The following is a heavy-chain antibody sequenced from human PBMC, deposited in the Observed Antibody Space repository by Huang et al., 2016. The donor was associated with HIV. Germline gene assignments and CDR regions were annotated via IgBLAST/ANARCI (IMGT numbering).Heavy chain of an antibody. CDR1: TFTFGAYW. Sequence: VESGGRLVQPGGSIRLSCVGSTFTFGAYWMSWVRQSPGKGLEWVANIKKEESEKYYVESVKGRFNISRDNAKKVLFLEMNNVRVEDTATYYCATKTAAMDIWGQGTTVTVS. V-gene: IGHV3-7*01. CDR2: IKKEESEK. CDR3: ATKTAAMDI. J-gene: IGHJ6*02. D-gene: IGHD1-7*01.